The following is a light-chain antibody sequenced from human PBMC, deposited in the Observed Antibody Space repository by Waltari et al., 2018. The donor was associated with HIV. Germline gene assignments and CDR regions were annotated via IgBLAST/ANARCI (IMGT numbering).Light chain of an antibody. CDR1: QSVSSTY. CDR2: GAS. V-gene: IGKV3-20*01. Sequence: EIVLTQSPGTLSLFPGDRATLSCRASQSVSSTYLAWYQQKPGQAPRLLIYGASSRATGIPDRFSGSGSGTDFTLTISRLEPEDFAVYYYQQYGSSSLTFGGGTKVEIK. CDR3: QQYGSSSLT. J-gene: IGKJ4*01.